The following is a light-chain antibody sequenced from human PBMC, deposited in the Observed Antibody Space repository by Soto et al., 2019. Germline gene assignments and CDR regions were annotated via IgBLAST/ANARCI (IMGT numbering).Light chain of an antibody. J-gene: IGKJ2*01. Sequence: DIQMTQSPSSLSASVGDRVTITCRASQSISSYLNWYQQKPGKVPKLLINAASSLQSGVPARFSGSGSGTDFTLTISSLPPEDCATYYCQQSYSTPYNFGQGTKLEIK. CDR2: AAS. CDR1: QSISSY. V-gene: IGKV1-39*01. CDR3: QQSYSTPYN.